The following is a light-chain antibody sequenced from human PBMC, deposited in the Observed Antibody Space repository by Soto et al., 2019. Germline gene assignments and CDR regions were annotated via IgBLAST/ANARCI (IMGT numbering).Light chain of an antibody. J-gene: IGLJ3*02. Sequence: QSVLTQPPSASGTPGQRVSISCSGSSSNIGRNTVNWYQQLPGTAPKVLIYSNDQRPSGVPDRFSGSKSGTSASLAISGLQSEDEADYYCGAWDDSVNGQGVFGGGTKVTVL. CDR1: SSNIGRNT. V-gene: IGLV1-44*01. CDR2: SND. CDR3: GAWDDSVNGQGV.